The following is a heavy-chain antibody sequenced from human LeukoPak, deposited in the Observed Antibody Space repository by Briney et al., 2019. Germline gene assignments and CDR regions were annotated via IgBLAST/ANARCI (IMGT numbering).Heavy chain of an antibody. V-gene: IGHV1-18*01. CDR1: GYTFSSYG. CDR3: ARGYKPPDFDY. D-gene: IGHD1-14*01. CDR2: ISAYNGNT. J-gene: IGHJ4*02. Sequence: GASLKVSCKASGYTFSSYGITWVRQAPGPGLEWMGWISAYNGNTNYAQNLQGRVTMTTDTSTSTAYMELRTLTSDDTAVYYCARGYKPPDFDYWGQGTLVTVSS.